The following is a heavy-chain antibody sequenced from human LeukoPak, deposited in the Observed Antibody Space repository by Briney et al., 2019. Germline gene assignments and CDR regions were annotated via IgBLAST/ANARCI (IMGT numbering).Heavy chain of an antibody. CDR1: GGSISSYS. CDR2: MYTSGST. D-gene: IGHD3-3*01. J-gene: IGHJ4*02. Sequence: SETLSLTCSVSGGSISSYSWSWIRQPAEKGLEWIGRMYTSGSTNYNPSLKSRVTMSVDTSKNQFSLKLSSVTAADTAVYYCASESGYYSHDYWGQGTRVTVSS. CDR3: ASESGYYSHDY. V-gene: IGHV4-4*07.